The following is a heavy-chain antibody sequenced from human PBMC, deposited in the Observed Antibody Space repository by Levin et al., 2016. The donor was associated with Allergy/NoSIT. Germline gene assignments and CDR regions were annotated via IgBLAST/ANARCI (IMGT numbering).Heavy chain of an antibody. Sequence: VRQMPGKGLEWMGIIYPGDSDTRYSPSFQGQVTISADKSISTAYLQWSSLKASDTAMYYCARRDSSGYLPDYWGQGTLVTVSS. CDR2: IYPGDSDT. D-gene: IGHD3-22*01. CDR3: ARRDSSGYLPDY. J-gene: IGHJ4*02. V-gene: IGHV5-51*01.